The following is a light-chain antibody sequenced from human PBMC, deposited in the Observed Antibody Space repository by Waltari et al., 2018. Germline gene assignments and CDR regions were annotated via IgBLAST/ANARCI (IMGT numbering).Light chain of an antibody. J-gene: IGLJ3*02. CDR1: QSHAGDTV. V-gene: IGLV1-44*01. Sequence: QSVLTQPPSASGTPGQRVTISCSGSQSHAGDTVFNWYHQVPGTAPKLVIYRNDQRPSGVPDRFTASKSGTSASLAISGLQSEDEGDYYCATWDDSPTGRWVFGGGTRVTVL. CDR3: ATWDDSPTGRWV. CDR2: RND.